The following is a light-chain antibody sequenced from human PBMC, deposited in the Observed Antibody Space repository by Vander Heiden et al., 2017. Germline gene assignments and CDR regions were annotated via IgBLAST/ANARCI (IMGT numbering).Light chain of an antibody. CDR3: QQRSNWPYT. J-gene: IGKJ2*01. CDR1: QSVRSY. V-gene: IGKV3-11*01. Sequence: IVLTTSPGTLSLSLGEGATLSCRASQSVRSYLVWYQQKPGQAPRLLIYDASNRATGIPARFSGSGSGTDFTLTISSLEPEDFAVYYCQQRSNWPYTFGQGTKLEIK. CDR2: DAS.